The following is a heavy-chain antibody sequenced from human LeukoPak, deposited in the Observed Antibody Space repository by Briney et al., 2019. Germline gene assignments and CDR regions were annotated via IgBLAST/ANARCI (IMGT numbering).Heavy chain of an antibody. Sequence: PGGSLRLSCAASEFTVSSNYMTWVRQAPGKGLECVSVIYSGGSTYYADSVKGRFTISRDNSKNTLYLQMNSLRAEDTAAYYCARARGRTSGFDSWGQGTLVTVSS. CDR1: EFTVSSNY. CDR3: ARARGRTSGFDS. CDR2: IYSGGST. V-gene: IGHV3-53*01. D-gene: IGHD1-26*01. J-gene: IGHJ4*02.